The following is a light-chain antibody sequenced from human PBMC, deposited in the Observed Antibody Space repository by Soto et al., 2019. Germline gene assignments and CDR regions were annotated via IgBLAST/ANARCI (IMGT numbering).Light chain of an antibody. V-gene: IGLV2-14*01. CDR2: DVS. J-gene: IGLJ1*01. Sequence: QSVLTQPASVSGSPGQSITISCTGTSGDVGVYNYVSWYQQHPGKAPKVMIYDVSSRPSGISNRFSGSKSGNTASLTISGLQAEDEADYYCYSNTDTGVGVFGPGTKVTVL. CDR1: SGDVGVYNY. CDR3: YSNTDTGVGV.